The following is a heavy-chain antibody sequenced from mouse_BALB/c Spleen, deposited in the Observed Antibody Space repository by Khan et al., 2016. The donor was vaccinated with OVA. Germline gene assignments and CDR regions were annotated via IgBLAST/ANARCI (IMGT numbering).Heavy chain of an antibody. J-gene: IGHJ3*01. CDR2: IYPHNGDT. CDR3: VRSGYGSFAY. CDR1: GYTFTDYI. Sequence: EVQLQESGPEQVKPGASVRISCRASGYTFTDYIMDWVKQSHGKSLEWIGYIYPHNGDTGYNQKFKTKVTLTVDTSYSTASMELRSLTSEDSAVYYCVRSGYGSFAYWGQGTLVTVSA. D-gene: IGHD1-2*01. V-gene: IGHV1S29*02.